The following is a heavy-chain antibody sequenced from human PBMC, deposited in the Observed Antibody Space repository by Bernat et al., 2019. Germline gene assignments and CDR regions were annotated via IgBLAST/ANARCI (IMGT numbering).Heavy chain of an antibody. CDR2: ISGSGVGT. CDR3: AKDTGSVSSSMDV. CDR1: GFTFSNYA. V-gene: IGHV3-23*04. Sequence: EVQLVESGAGLVQPGGSLRLSCAASGFTFSNYAMSWVRQAPGKGLEWVSAISGSGVGTNYADSVKGRFTISRDNSKSTLYLQMNSLRAEDTAIYYCAKDTGSVSSSMDVWGQGTTVTVSS. J-gene: IGHJ6*02. D-gene: IGHD3-10*01.